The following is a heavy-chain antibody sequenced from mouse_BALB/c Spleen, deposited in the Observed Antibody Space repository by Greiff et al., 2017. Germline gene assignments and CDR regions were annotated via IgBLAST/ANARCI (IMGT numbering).Heavy chain of an antibody. D-gene: IGHD2-4*01. J-gene: IGHJ4*01. CDR1: GFTFSNYW. V-gene: IGHV6-6*02. CDR3: TRYDYYYAMDY. CDR2: IRLKSNNYAT. Sequence: EVKLVESGGGLVQPGGSMKLSCVASGFTFSNYWMNWVRQSPEKGLEWVAEIRLKSNNYATHYAESVKGRFTISRDDSKSSVYLQMNNLRAEDTGIYYCTRYDYYYAMDYWGQGTSVTVSS.